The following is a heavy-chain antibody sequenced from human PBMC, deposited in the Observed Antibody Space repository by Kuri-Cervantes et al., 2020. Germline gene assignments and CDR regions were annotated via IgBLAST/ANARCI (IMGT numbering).Heavy chain of an antibody. CDR1: GFTFSSYD. Sequence: GESLKISCAASGFTFSSYDMHWVRQATGKGLEWVSAIGTAGDTYYPGSVKGRFTISRENAKNSLYLQMNSLRAGDTAVYYCARAIAAAPSGAFDIWGQGTMVT. V-gene: IGHV3-13*01. J-gene: IGHJ3*02. CDR2: IGTAGDT. D-gene: IGHD6-13*01. CDR3: ARAIAAAPSGAFDI.